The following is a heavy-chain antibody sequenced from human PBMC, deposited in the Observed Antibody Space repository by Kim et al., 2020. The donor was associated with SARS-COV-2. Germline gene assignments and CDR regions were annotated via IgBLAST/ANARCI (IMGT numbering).Heavy chain of an antibody. J-gene: IGHJ6*03. CDR2: IYYSGST. V-gene: IGHV4-59*01. CDR1: GGSISSYY. CDR3: ASSFPGRRGGTYYYYYMDV. Sequence: SETLSLTCTVSGGSISSYYWSWIRQPPGKGLEWIGYIYYSGSTNYNPSLKSRVTISVDTSKNQFSLKLSSVTAADTAVYYCASSFPGRRGGTYYYYYMDVWGKGTTVTVSS. D-gene: IGHD1-26*01.